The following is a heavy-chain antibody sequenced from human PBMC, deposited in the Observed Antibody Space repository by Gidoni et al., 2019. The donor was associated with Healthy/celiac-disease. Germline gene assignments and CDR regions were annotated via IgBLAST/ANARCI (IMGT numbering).Heavy chain of an antibody. CDR1: GFTCTSSA. V-gene: IGHV1-58*02. D-gene: IGHD3-10*01. CDR3: AAQHTIRGVTWFDP. J-gene: IGHJ5*02. CDR2: IVVGSGNT. Sequence: QMQLVQSGPEVKKPGTAVKVSCKASGFTCTSSAMQWVRQARGQRLEWIGWIVVGSGNTNYAQKFQERVTITRDMSTSTAYMELSSLRSEDTAVYYCAAQHTIRGVTWFDPWGQGTLVTVSS.